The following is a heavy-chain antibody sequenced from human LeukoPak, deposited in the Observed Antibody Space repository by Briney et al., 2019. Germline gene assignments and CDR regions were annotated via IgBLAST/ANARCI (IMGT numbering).Heavy chain of an antibody. V-gene: IGHV1-3*03. CDR2: INAGNGNT. Sequence: ASVKVSCTASGYTFTSYAMHWVRQAPGQRLEWMGWINAGNGNTKYSQEFQGRVTITRDTSASTAYMELSSLRSEDMAVYYCARGSAHMWLRFFLGQSDAFDIWGQGTMVTVSS. J-gene: IGHJ3*02. D-gene: IGHD5-12*01. CDR3: ARGSAHMWLRFFLGQSDAFDI. CDR1: GYTFTSYA.